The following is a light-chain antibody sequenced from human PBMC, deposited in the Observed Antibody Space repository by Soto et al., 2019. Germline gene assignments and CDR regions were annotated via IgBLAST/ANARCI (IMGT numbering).Light chain of an antibody. CDR2: DAS. J-gene: IGKJ4*01. V-gene: IGKV3-11*01. Sequence: EIVLTQSPATLSLSPGERATLSCRASQSVGNYLAWYQHKPGQAPRLLIYDASNRATGIPARFSGSGSGTDFTLTISSLEPEDFALYYCQHRYNWPLTFGGGTKVEIK. CDR3: QHRYNWPLT. CDR1: QSVGNY.